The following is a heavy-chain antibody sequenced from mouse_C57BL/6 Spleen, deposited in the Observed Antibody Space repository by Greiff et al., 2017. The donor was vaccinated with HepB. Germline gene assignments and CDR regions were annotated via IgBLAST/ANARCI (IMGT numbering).Heavy chain of an antibody. CDR1: GFTFSSYG. D-gene: IGHD4-1*01. Sequence: EVKLMESGGDLVKPGGSLKLSCAASGFTFSSYGMSWVRQTPDKRLEWVATISSGGSYTYYPDSLKGRFTITRDNAKNTLYLQLSSLKSEDTAMYYCERQDWEKYYFDYWGQGTTLTVSS. CDR3: ERQDWEKYYFDY. V-gene: IGHV5-6*01. CDR2: ISSGGSYT. J-gene: IGHJ2*01.